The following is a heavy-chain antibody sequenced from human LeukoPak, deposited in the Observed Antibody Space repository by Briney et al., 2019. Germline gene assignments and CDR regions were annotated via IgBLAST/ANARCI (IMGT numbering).Heavy chain of an antibody. D-gene: IGHD6-19*01. V-gene: IGHV1-3*03. CDR2: INAGNGNT. Sequence: ASVKVSCKASGYTFTSYAMHWGRQAPGQRLGWMGWINAGNGNTKYSQEFQGRVTITRDTSASTAYMELRSLRSEDMAVYYCARDSAYSSGWYLDYGGQGTLVTVSS. CDR1: GYTFTSYA. CDR3: ARDSAYSSGWYLDY. J-gene: IGHJ4*02.